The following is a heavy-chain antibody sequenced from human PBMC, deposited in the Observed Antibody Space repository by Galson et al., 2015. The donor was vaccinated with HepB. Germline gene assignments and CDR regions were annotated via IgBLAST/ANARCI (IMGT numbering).Heavy chain of an antibody. D-gene: IGHD3-9*01. CDR2: ISAYNGNT. Sequence: SVTVSCKASGSTFTSYGISWVRQAPGQGLEWMGWISAYNGNTNYAQKLQGRVTMTTDTSTSTAYMELRSLRSDDTAVYYCAREHYDILTGYSPDYGMDVWGQGTTVTASS. CDR3: AREHYDILTGYSPDYGMDV. J-gene: IGHJ6*02. CDR1: GSTFTSYG. V-gene: IGHV1-18*01.